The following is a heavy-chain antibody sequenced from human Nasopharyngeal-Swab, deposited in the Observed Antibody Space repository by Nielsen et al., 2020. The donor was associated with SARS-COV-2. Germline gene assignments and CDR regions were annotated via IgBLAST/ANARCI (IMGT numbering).Heavy chain of an antibody. Sequence: WIRQPPGKGLEWVSAISGNGGSTYYADSVKGRFTISRDNSKNTLYLQMNSLRAEDTAVYYCAKSGLRFLEWLLYLDYWGQGTLVTVSS. D-gene: IGHD3-3*01. CDR3: AKSGLRFLEWLLYLDY. J-gene: IGHJ4*02. V-gene: IGHV3-23*01. CDR2: ISGNGGST.